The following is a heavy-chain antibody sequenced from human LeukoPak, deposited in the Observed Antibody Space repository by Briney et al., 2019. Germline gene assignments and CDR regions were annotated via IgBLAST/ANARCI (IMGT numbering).Heavy chain of an antibody. D-gene: IGHD5-18*01. V-gene: IGHV3-9*01. Sequence: GGSLRLSCVASGFTFDDYGMLWVRQAPGKGLEWVAGIRWDSGSIGYADSVKGRFTISRDNAKNSLYLQMNSLRAEDTALYYCAKAGPFPRGYRYPLAFDYWGQGTLVTVSS. CDR1: GFTFDDYG. J-gene: IGHJ4*02. CDR2: IRWDSGSI. CDR3: AKAGPFPRGYRYPLAFDY.